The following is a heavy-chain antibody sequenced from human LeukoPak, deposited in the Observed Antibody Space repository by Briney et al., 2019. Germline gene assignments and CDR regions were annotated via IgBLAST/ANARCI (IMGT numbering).Heavy chain of an antibody. J-gene: IGHJ5*02. Sequence: GGSLRLSCAASGFTFSNYWMNWVRQAPGKGLECVANIKQDGSEKYYVDSVKGRFTISRDNAKNSLYLQMNSLRAEDTAVYYRAKDPPNPVVVGAATVGVHPWGQGNL. CDR2: IKQDGSEK. CDR3: AKDPPNPVVVGAATVGVHP. D-gene: IGHD2-15*01. CDR1: GFTFSNYW. V-gene: IGHV3-7*03.